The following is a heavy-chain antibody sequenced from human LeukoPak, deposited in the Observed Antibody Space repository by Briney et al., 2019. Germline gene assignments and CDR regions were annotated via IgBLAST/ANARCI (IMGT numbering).Heavy chain of an antibody. CDR1: GYTFTSHS. CDR3: ARDASTIRFDY. V-gene: IGHV7-4-1*02. J-gene: IGHJ4*02. CDR2: ITTNTGSP. Sequence: ASVKVSCKASGYTFTSHSINWLRQAPGQGLEWMGWITTNTGSPAYAQGFTGRFVFSLDTSVSTAYLQISSLKAEDTAVYYCARDASTIRFDYWGQGTLVTVSS. D-gene: IGHD5-24*01.